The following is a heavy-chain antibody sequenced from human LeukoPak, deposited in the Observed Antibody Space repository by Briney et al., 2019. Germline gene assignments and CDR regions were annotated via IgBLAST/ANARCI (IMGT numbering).Heavy chain of an antibody. CDR3: ARDGVTYGYPEY. Sequence: GASVKVSCEASGYTFTAYYMHWVRQAPGQGLEWMGWITPDSGTDYAQKFLGRVTLTWDTSINTAYMEVTSLTYDDTAVYYCARDGVTYGYPEYWGQGTLVTVSS. CDR2: ITPDSGT. D-gene: IGHD5-18*01. V-gene: IGHV1-2*02. J-gene: IGHJ4*02. CDR1: GYTFTAYY.